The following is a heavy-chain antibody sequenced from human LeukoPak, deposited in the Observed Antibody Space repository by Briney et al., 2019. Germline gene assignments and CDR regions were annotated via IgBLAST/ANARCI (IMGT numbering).Heavy chain of an antibody. CDR2: IYSSGSS. J-gene: IGHJ6*02. CDR1: GGSISNYY. D-gene: IGHD2-2*01. V-gene: IGHV4-4*07. Sequence: PSETLSLTCTVSGGSISNYYWSWIRQPAGKGLEWIGRIYSSGSSNYNPSLQSRVTMSADTSKNQFSLKLSSVTAADTAVYYCAREVPADYYGMDVWGQGTTVTVSS. CDR3: AREVPADYYGMDV.